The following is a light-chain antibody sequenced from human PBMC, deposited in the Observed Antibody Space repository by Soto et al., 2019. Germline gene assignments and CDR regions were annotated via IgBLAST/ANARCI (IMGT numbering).Light chain of an antibody. Sequence: QFALTQPASVSGSPGQSITISCTGTSSDVGGYNYVSWYQHHPGKAPKLMIFDVSNRPSGVSNRFSGSKSANTASLTISGLQAEDEADYYCSSYTSSSTPYVFGTGTKLTVL. V-gene: IGLV2-14*03. CDR3: SSYTSSSTPYV. CDR2: DVS. CDR1: SSDVGGYNY. J-gene: IGLJ1*01.